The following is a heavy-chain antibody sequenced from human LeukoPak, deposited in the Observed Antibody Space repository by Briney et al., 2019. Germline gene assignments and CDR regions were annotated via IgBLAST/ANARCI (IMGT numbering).Heavy chain of an antibody. Sequence: SETLSLTCTVSGGSISRYYWSWIRQPAGKGLGWVGYIYYSGSTNYSPSLKSRVTISVDTSKNQFSLKLSSVSAADTAVYYCARVDDYVWGSYRYWGQGTLVTVSS. V-gene: IGHV4-59*01. CDR1: GGSISRYY. D-gene: IGHD3-16*02. J-gene: IGHJ4*02. CDR3: ARVDDYVWGSYRY. CDR2: IYYSGST.